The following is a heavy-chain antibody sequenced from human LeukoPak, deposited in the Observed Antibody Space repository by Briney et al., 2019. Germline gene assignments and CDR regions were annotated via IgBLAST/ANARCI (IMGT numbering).Heavy chain of an antibody. V-gene: IGHV4-39*01. J-gene: IGHJ4*02. CDR2: INYSGTT. CDR3: ARLSDY. Sequence: SETLSLTCTVSGGAISNDNYYWGWIRQPPGKGLEWIASINYSGTTYYNPSLNSRVSISVDTSKTQLSLRLSSVTAADSAVYYCARLSDYWGQGILVTVSS. CDR1: GGAISNDNYY.